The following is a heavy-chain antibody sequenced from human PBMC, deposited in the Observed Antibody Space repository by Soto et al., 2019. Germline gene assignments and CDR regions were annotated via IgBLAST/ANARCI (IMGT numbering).Heavy chain of an antibody. V-gene: IGHV4-39*01. CDR3: ARHLTYCSAGSCYSDFPYYGMDV. D-gene: IGHD2-15*01. Sequence: SETLSLTCTVSGGSISSSSYYWGWIRQPPGKGLEWIGSIFYSGSTYYNPSLKSRVTISVDTSKNQYSLKLSSVTAADTAVYYCARHLTYCSAGSCYSDFPYYGMDVWGQGTTVT. CDR1: GGSISSSSYY. J-gene: IGHJ6*02. CDR2: IFYSGST.